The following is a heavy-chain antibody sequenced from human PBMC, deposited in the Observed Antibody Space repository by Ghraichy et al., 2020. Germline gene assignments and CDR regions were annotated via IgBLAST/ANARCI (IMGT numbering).Heavy chain of an antibody. CDR2: IYYSGST. Sequence: SETLSLTCTVSGGSISSYYWSWIRQPPGKGLEWIGYIYYSGSTNYNPSFKSRVTISVDTSKNQFSLKLSSVTAADTAVYYCARVSNYGAQPFDYWGQGTLVTVSS. J-gene: IGHJ4*02. V-gene: IGHV4-59*01. CDR1: GGSISSYY. D-gene: IGHD4-17*01. CDR3: ARVSNYGAQPFDY.